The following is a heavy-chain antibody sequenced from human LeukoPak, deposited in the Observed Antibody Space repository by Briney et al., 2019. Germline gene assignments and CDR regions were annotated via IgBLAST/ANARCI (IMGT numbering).Heavy chain of an antibody. J-gene: IGHJ5*01. CDR3: AQTGRNNYFDS. CDR2: ISSSGHTI. CDR1: GFTFSDSY. V-gene: IGHV3-11*01. Sequence: KTGGSLGLSCAASGFTFSDSYMSWIRQAPGEGLDWLACISSSGHTIYYAESVRGRFTISRDNAKNSLYLQLNSLRPEDTAVYYCAQTGRNNYFDSWGQGTLVTVSS.